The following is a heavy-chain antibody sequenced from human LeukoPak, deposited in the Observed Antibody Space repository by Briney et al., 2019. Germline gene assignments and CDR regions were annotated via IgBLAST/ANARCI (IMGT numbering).Heavy chain of an antibody. CDR3: ARVDYCSGGSCYFTWDY. Sequence: SETLSFTSTVSGGSISSFYWTWIRPRPGQGLEWIGYLYYSGSTNYNPSLQSRVTISVDTSKNQFSLKLSSVTAADTAVYYCARVDYCSGGSCYFTWDYWGQGTLVTVSS. CDR1: GGSISSFY. D-gene: IGHD2-15*01. J-gene: IGHJ4*02. CDR2: LYYSGST. V-gene: IGHV4-59*01.